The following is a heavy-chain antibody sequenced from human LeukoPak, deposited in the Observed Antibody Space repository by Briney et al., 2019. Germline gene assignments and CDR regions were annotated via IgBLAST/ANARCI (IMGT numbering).Heavy chain of an antibody. CDR3: ARAGYCSSTSCWGGSNWFDP. CDR1: GFTVSSNY. D-gene: IGHD2-2*01. J-gene: IGHJ5*02. Sequence: GGSLRLSCAASGFTVSSNYMSWVRQAPGKGLEWVSVIYSGGSTYYADSVKGRFTISRDNSKNTLYLQMNSLRAEDTAVYYCARAGYCSSTSCWGGSNWFDPWGQGTLVTVSS. CDR2: IYSGGST. V-gene: IGHV3-66*01.